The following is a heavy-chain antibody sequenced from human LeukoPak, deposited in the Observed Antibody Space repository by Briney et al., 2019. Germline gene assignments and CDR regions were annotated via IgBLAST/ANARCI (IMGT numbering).Heavy chain of an antibody. V-gene: IGHV3-48*04. CDR2: ISSSSSTI. CDR1: GFTFSSYS. J-gene: IGHJ6*03. CDR3: AREGYSSSWYYYYYYYMDV. Sequence: GGSLRLSCAASGFTFSSYSMNWVRQAPGKGLEWVSYISSSSSTIYYADSVKGRFTISRDNAKNSLYLQMNSLRAVDTAMYYCAREGYSSSWYYYYYYYMDVWGKGTTVTVSS. D-gene: IGHD6-13*01.